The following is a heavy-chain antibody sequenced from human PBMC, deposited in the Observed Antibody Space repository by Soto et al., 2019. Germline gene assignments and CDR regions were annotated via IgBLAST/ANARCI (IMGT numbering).Heavy chain of an antibody. J-gene: IGHJ4*02. Sequence: QVQLVQSGAEVKKPGSAVKVSCKASGGIFSTYAISWLRQAPGQGLEWMGVIIPLFGTPNYAQRFQGRVTITADESTSTAYMVLSRLRSEDTAVYYCARDRDDYGSGNYYNRIDFWGQGTLVTVSS. V-gene: IGHV1-69*01. CDR3: ARDRDDYGSGNYYNRIDF. CDR1: GGIFSTYA. D-gene: IGHD3-10*01. CDR2: IIPLFGTP.